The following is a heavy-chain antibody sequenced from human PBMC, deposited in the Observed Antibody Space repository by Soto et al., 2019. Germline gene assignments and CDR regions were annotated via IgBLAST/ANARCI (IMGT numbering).Heavy chain of an antibody. J-gene: IGHJ4*02. D-gene: IGHD6-19*01. CDR2: TYNGNT. CDR3: ARESSGWPPFY. V-gene: IGHV1-18*01. Sequence: ASVKVSCKASGYTFSNYGFTWVRQAPGQGPEWMGWTYNGNTRYAQKFQGRVTMTTEASTSTAYMDLRSLTSDDTAVYYCARESSGWPPFYWGQGTPVTVSS. CDR1: GYTFSNYG.